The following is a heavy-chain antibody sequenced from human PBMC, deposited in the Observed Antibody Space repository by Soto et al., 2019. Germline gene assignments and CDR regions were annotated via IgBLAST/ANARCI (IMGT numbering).Heavy chain of an antibody. V-gene: IGHV3-23*01. D-gene: IGHD6-13*01. CDR1: GFTFSSYA. Sequence: GGSLRLSCAASGFTFSSYAMSWVRQAPGKGLEWVSAISGSGGSTYYADSVKGRFTISRDNSKNTLYLQMNSLRAEDTAVYYCAKDIYGTPGIARTIDYWGQGTLVTVSS. J-gene: IGHJ4*02. CDR3: AKDIYGTPGIARTIDY. CDR2: ISGSGGST.